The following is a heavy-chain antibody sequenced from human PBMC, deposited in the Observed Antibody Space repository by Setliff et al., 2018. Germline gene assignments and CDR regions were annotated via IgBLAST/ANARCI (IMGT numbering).Heavy chain of an antibody. D-gene: IGHD5-18*01. CDR1: GGTFSSYG. Sequence: SVKVSCKASGGTFSSYGISWVRQAPGQGLEWMRGTIPMFGTTNYARKFQGRVTIITDESTSTAYMQLSSLGSEDTAVYYCAREGVDTRSSTDYRYYMDVWGKGTTVTVSS. J-gene: IGHJ6*03. CDR2: TIPMFGTT. V-gene: IGHV1-69*05. CDR3: AREGVDTRSSTDYRYYMDV.